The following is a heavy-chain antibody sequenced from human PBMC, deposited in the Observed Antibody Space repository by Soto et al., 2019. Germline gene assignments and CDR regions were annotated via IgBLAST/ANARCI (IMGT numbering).Heavy chain of an antibody. J-gene: IGHJ4*02. D-gene: IGHD2-15*01. CDR1: GYTFTSYD. V-gene: IGHV1-8*01. Sequence: QVQLVQSGAEVKKPEASVKVSCKASGYTFTSYDINWVRQATGQGLERMGWMNPNSGNTGYAQKFQGRVTMTRNTSISTAYMELSSLRSEDTAVYYCASNPRYCSGGSCYQLDYWGQETLVTVSS. CDR3: ASNPRYCSGGSCYQLDY. CDR2: MNPNSGNT.